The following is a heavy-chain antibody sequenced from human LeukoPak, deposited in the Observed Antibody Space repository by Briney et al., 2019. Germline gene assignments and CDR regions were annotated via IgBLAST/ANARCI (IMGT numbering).Heavy chain of an antibody. J-gene: IGHJ6*03. D-gene: IGHD3-9*01. CDR2: INWNGGST. CDR1: GFTFDDYG. V-gene: IGHV3-20*04. CDR3: AREGRWYDILTGYGFYYYMDV. Sequence: GGSLRLSCAASGFTFDDYGMSWVRQAPGKGLERVSGINWNGGSTGYADSVKGRFTISRDNAKNSLYLQMNSLRAEDTALYYCAREGRWYDILTGYGFYYYMDVWGKGTTVTVSS.